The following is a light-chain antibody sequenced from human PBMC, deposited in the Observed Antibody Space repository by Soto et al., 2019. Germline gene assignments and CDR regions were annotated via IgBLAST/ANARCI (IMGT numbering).Light chain of an antibody. CDR2: GAS. J-gene: IGKJ4*01. CDR1: QSVSSSY. Sequence: EMMLTQSPGTLSLSPGERAPLSCRASQSVSSSYLAWYQQKPGQAPRLLIYGASSRATGVPARFSGSRSGTDFTLTISRLEPEDFAVYYCRQYGRSLGFAFGGGTKV. CDR3: RQYGRSLGFA. V-gene: IGKV3-20*01.